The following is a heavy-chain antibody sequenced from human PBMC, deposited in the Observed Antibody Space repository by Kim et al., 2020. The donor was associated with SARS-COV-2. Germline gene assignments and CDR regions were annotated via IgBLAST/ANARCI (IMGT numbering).Heavy chain of an antibody. J-gene: IGHJ4*02. CDR1: GFTLSDHF. D-gene: IGHD3-16*01. Sequence: GGSLRLSCAASGFTLSDHFIDWVRQAPGKGLEWLGRTKNKIYSYSTEYAASGRGRFTISRDESKHSVYLQMDSLRTEDTAVYYCARIRETYGEWGQGTLVTVSS. V-gene: IGHV3-72*01. CDR2: TKNKIYSYST. CDR3: ARIRETYGE.